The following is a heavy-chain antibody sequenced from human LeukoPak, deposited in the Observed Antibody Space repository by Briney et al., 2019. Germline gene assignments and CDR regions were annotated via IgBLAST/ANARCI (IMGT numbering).Heavy chain of an antibody. D-gene: IGHD3-10*01. V-gene: IGHV4-39*07. CDR2: IYYSGST. CDR1: GGSISSSSYY. J-gene: IGHJ6*03. Sequence: SETLSLTCTVSGGSISSSSYYWGWIRQPPGKGLEWIGSIYYSGSTYYNPSLKSRVTISVDTSKNQFSLKLSSVTAADTAVYYCARGQGLRFGERYYYMDVWGKGTTVTISS. CDR3: ARGQGLRFGERYYYMDV.